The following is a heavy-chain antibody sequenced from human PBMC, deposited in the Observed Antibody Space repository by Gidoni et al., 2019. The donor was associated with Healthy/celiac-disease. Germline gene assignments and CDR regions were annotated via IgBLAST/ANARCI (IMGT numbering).Heavy chain of an antibody. CDR1: GFTFSRYW. CDR2: IKQDGSEK. V-gene: IGHV3-7*03. D-gene: IGHD4-17*01. CDR3: ARATYGDYTGYYYYMDV. Sequence: EVQLVESGGGLVQPGGSLRLSCAASGFTFSRYWMSWVRQAPGKGLEWVANIKQDGSEKYYVDSVKGRFTISRDNAKNSLYLQMNSLRAEDTAVYYCARATYGDYTGYYYYMDVWGKGTTVTVSS. J-gene: IGHJ6*03.